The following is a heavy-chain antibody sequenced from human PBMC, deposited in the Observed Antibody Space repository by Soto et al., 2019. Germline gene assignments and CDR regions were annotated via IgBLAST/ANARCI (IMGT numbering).Heavy chain of an antibody. CDR1: GGTFSSYA. J-gene: IGHJ4*02. V-gene: IGHV1-69*12. D-gene: IGHD2-15*01. Sequence: QVQLVQSGAEVRQPASSVKVSCKTSGGTFSSYAISWVRQAPGQGLEWMGGIVPIVDTSTYAQKFQGRVTITADESTSTANMELSSLRSDNTAIYYCGRFVAPPAYPDNGGQGTLFPVSS. CDR2: IVPIVDTS. CDR3: GRFVAPPAYPDN.